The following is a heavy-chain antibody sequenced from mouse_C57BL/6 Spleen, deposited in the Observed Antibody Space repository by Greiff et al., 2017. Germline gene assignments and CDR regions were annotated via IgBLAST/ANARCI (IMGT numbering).Heavy chain of an antibody. Sequence: QVQLKQSGAELVRPGASVTLSCKASGYTFTDYEMHWVKQTPVHGLEWIGAIDPETGGTAYNQKFKGKAILTADKSSSTAYMELRSLTSEDSAVYYCTRQTTVVAEYYFDYWGQGTTLTVSS. D-gene: IGHD1-1*01. CDR1: GYTFTDYE. CDR3: TRQTTVVAEYYFDY. CDR2: IDPETGGT. V-gene: IGHV1-15*01. J-gene: IGHJ2*01.